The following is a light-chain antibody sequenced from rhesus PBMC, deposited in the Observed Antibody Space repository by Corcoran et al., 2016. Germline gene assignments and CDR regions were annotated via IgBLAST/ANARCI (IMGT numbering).Light chain of an antibody. CDR1: QNIYRN. V-gene: IGKV1S12*01. CDR2: AAS. Sequence: DIQMTQSPSALYAPVGDRVTISCRASQNIYRNLAWYQQKPGKAPKLLIYAASSLHSGIPSRFSGCGSGTAFTLTISSLQPEDSAAYYCQHYYDNPFTFGPGTKLYIK. J-gene: IGKJ3*01. CDR3: QHYYDNPFT.